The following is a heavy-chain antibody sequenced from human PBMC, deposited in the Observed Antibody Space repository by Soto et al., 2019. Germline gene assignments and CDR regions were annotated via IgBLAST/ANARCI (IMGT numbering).Heavy chain of an antibody. CDR2: ISGSGGST. CDR3: VPLCRYCSTTTPS. D-gene: IGHD2-2*01. CDR1: GFTFSSYA. V-gene: IGHV3-23*01. Sequence: LRLSCAASGFTFSSYAMSWVRQAPGKGLEWVSAISGSGGSTYYADSVKGRFTISRDNSKNTLYLQMNSLRAEDTAVYYCVPLCRYCSTTTPSWGQGTLVTVSS. J-gene: IGHJ4*02.